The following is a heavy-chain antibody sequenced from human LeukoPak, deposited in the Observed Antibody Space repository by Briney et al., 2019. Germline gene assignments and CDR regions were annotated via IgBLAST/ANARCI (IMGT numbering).Heavy chain of an antibody. V-gene: IGHV3-53*01. CDR1: GFTVSSNY. Sequence: GSLRLSCAASGFTVSSNYMSWVRRAPGKGLEWVSVIYSGGSTYYADSVKGRFTISRDNSKNTLYLQMNSLRAEDTAVYYCARGIAAAHDAFDIWGQGTMVTVSS. CDR3: ARGIAAAHDAFDI. J-gene: IGHJ3*02. D-gene: IGHD6-13*01. CDR2: IYSGGST.